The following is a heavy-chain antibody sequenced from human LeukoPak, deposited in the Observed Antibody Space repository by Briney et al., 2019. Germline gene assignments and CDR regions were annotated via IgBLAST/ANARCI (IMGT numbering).Heavy chain of an antibody. CDR3: ATRGPIEWELLDAFDI. J-gene: IGHJ3*02. D-gene: IGHD1-26*01. Sequence: SVKVSCKASGGTFSSYAISWVRLAPGQGLEWMGGIIPIFGTANYAQKFQGRVTITTDESTSTAYMELSSLRSEDTAVYYCATRGPIEWELLDAFDIWGQGTMVTVSS. CDR2: IIPIFGTA. CDR1: GGTFSSYA. V-gene: IGHV1-69*05.